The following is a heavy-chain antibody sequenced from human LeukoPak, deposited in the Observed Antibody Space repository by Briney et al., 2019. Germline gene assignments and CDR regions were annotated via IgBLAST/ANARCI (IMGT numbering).Heavy chain of an antibody. V-gene: IGHV1-18*01. D-gene: IGHD3-3*01. CDR3: ARTYYDFWSGYYDY. CDR2: ISAYNGNT. J-gene: IGHJ4*02. CDR1: GYTFTSYG. Sequence: ASVKVSCKASGYTFTSYGISWVRQAPGQGLEWVGWISAYNGNTNYAQKLQGRVTMTTDTSTSTAYMELRSLRSDDTAVYYCARTYYDFWSGYYDYWGQGTLVTVSS.